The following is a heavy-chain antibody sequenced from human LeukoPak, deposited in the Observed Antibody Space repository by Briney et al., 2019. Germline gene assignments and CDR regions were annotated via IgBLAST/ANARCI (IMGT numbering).Heavy chain of an antibody. J-gene: IGHJ3*02. CDR1: GFTFSSYA. D-gene: IGHD5-24*01. Sequence: PGGSLRLSCAASGFTFSSYAMSWVRQAPGKGLEWVSGISWNSGSIGYADSVKGRFTISRDNAKNSLYLQMNSLRAEDTALYYCAKDRGPFAYGDTPHDAFDIWGQGTMVTVSS. V-gene: IGHV3-9*01. CDR3: AKDRGPFAYGDTPHDAFDI. CDR2: ISWNSGSI.